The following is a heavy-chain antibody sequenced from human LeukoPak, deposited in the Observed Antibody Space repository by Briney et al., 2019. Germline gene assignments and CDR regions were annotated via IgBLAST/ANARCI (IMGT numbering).Heavy chain of an antibody. Sequence: RGESLKISCKGSGYSFTSYWIGWVRQMPGKGLEWMGIIYPGDSGTRYSPSFQGQVTISADKSISTAYLQWSSLKASDTAMYYCARAYYYDSSGYYVYWGQGTLVTVSS. V-gene: IGHV5-51*01. D-gene: IGHD3-22*01. J-gene: IGHJ4*02. CDR2: IYPGDSGT. CDR3: ARAYYYDSSGYYVY. CDR1: GYSFTSYW.